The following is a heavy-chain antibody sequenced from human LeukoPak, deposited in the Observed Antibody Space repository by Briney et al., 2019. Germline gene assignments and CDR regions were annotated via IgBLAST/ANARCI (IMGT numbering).Heavy chain of an antibody. D-gene: IGHD1-26*01. CDR3: ASRIVGATTPFDY. J-gene: IGHJ4*02. Sequence: SETLSLTCTVSGGSISSYYWSWIRQPPGKGLEWIGYIYYSGSTNYNPSLKSRVTISVDTSKNQFSLKLSSVTAADTVVYYCASRIVGATTPFDYWGQGTLVTVSS. CDR1: GGSISSYY. V-gene: IGHV4-59*08. CDR2: IYYSGST.